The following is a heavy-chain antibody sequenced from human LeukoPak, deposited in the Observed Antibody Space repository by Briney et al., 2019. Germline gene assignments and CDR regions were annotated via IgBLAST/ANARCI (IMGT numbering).Heavy chain of an antibody. J-gene: IGHJ4*02. CDR3: AKDPYKTPYYFDY. V-gene: IGHV3-9*01. CDR1: GFTFDDYA. D-gene: IGHD1-14*01. Sequence: GGSLRLSCAASGFTFDDYAMHWVRQAPGKGLEWVSGISWNSGSIGYADSVKGRFTISRDNAKNSLYLQMNSLRAEDTALYYCAKDPYKTPYYFDYWGQGTLVTVSS. CDR2: ISWNSGSI.